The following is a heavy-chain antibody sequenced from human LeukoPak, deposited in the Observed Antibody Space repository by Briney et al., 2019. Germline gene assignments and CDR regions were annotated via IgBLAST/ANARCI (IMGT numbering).Heavy chain of an antibody. CDR3: ASWPVGWYGEDS. Sequence: PGGSLRLSCAASGFTFSSYSMNWVRQAPGKGLEWVSSISSSSSYIYYADSVKGRFTISRVTPKNTLYLQMNSLRVEDTAIYYCASWPVGWYGEDSWGQGTLVTVSS. V-gene: IGHV3-21*04. CDR1: GFTFSSYS. CDR2: ISSSSSYI. J-gene: IGHJ4*02. D-gene: IGHD6-19*01.